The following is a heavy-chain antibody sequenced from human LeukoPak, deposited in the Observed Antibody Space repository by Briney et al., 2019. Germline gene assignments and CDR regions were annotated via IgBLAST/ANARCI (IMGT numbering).Heavy chain of an antibody. D-gene: IGHD3-16*01. CDR3: ARDATIMITWDAFDI. Sequence: PGGSLRLSCAASGFTFDDYAMHWVRQAPGKGLEWVSGISWNSGSIGYADSVKGRFTISRDNAKNSLYLQMNSLRAEDTAVYYCARDATIMITWDAFDIWGQGTMVTVSS. CDR2: ISWNSGSI. J-gene: IGHJ3*02. V-gene: IGHV3-9*01. CDR1: GFTFDDYA.